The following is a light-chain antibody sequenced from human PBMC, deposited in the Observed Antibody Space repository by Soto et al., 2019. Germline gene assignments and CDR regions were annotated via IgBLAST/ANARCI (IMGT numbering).Light chain of an antibody. Sequence: QTVVTQEPSFSVSPGGPVTLTCGLSSDPVSASHFPTWYQQTPGQAPRTLIYNTNTRSSGVPDRFSGSILGNRAALTITGAQADDESDYYCVLYMRSGISVFGGGTKLTVL. CDR1: SDPVSASHF. CDR2: NTN. V-gene: IGLV8-61*01. CDR3: VLYMRSGISV. J-gene: IGLJ2*01.